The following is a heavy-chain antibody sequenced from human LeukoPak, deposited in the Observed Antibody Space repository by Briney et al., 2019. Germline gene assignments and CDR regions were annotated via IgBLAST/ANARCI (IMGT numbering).Heavy chain of an antibody. D-gene: IGHD4-17*01. CDR3: ARDLADGDSPGYYMDV. CDR2: IIPIFGTA. J-gene: IGHJ6*03. Sequence: SVKVSCKASGGTFSSYAISWVRQAPGQGLEWMGRIIPIFGTANYAQKFQGRVTITTDESTSTAYMELSSLRSEDTAVYYCARDLADGDSPGYYMDVWGKGTTVTVSS. CDR1: GGTFSSYA. V-gene: IGHV1-69*05.